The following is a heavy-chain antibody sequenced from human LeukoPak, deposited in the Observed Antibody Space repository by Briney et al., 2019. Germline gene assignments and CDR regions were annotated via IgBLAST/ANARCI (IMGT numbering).Heavy chain of an antibody. D-gene: IGHD3-10*01. CDR3: ARHQGFTAMVRGVIDY. J-gene: IGHJ4*02. Sequence: PSETLSLTCTVSGGSISSSGYYWGWIRQPPGKGLEWIGSIYYSGSTYYSPSLKSRVTISVDTSKNQLSLKLSSVTAADTVVYYCARHQGFTAMVRGVIDYWGQGTLVTVSS. CDR2: IYYSGST. V-gene: IGHV4-39*01. CDR1: GGSISSSGYY.